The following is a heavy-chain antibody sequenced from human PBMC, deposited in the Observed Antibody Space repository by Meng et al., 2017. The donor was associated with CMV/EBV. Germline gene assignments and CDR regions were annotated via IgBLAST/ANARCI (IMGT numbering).Heavy chain of an antibody. CDR2: IYYSGST. V-gene: IGHV4-39*07. CDR1: GGSISSSSYY. D-gene: IGHD6-13*01. Sequence: QLHLQESGPGRCKPSETRSLTCTVSGGSISSSSYYWGWIRQPPGKGLEWIGSIYYSGSTYYNPSLKSRVTISVDTSKNQFSLKLSSVTAADTAVYYCARGGIAAAGLHWGQGTLVTVSS. J-gene: IGHJ4*02. CDR3: ARGGIAAAGLH.